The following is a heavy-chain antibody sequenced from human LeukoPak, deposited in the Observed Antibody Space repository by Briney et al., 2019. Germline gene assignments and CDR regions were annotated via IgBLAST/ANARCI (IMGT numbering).Heavy chain of an antibody. D-gene: IGHD5-18*01. CDR1: GFTFSSYS. CDR3: ARGRYSYGFSDY. CDR2: ISSSSSYI. J-gene: IGHJ4*02. Sequence: PGGSLRLSCAASGFTFSSYSMNWVRQAPGKGLEWVSSISSSSSYIYYADSVKGRFTISRDNAKNSLYLQVNSLRAEDTAVYYCARGRYSYGFSDYWGQGTLVTVSS. V-gene: IGHV3-21*01.